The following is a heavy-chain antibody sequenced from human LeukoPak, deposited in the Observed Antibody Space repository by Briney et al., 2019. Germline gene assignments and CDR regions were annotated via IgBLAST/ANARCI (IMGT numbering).Heavy chain of an antibody. J-gene: IGHJ4*02. CDR1: GFTFSSYA. D-gene: IGHD4/OR15-4a*01. CDR2: ISSSGPTI. CDR3: TRLHGAYPIDF. V-gene: IGHV3-48*01. Sequence: GGSLRLSCAASGFTFSSYAMNWVRQAPGKGLEWISYISSSGPTIYYADSVKGRFTISRDNARNSVYLQMNSLRAEDTAVYYCTRLHGAYPIDFWGQGTLVTISS.